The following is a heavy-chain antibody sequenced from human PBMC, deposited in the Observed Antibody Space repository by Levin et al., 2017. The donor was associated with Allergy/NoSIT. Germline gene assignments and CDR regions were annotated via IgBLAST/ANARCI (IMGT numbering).Heavy chain of an antibody. J-gene: IGHJ4*02. CDR1: GYTFTTFG. D-gene: IGHD3-10*01. CDR2: ISPYNGNT. CDR3: ARDPGAGSGWDY. V-gene: IGHV1-18*01. Sequence: ASVKVSCKASGYTFTTFGISWVRQAPGQGLEWMGWISPYNGNTNYAQKLQVRVTMTTDTSTSTAFIELESLRSDDTAVYYCARDPGAGSGWDYWGQGTLVTVSS.